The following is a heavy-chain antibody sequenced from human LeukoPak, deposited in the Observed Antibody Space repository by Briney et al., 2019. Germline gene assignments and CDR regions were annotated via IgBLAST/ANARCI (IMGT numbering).Heavy chain of an antibody. J-gene: IGHJ5*02. Sequence: GGSLRLSCAASGFTFSSYAMSWVRQAPGKGLEWVSAISGSGGSTYYADSVKGRFTISRDNSKDTLYLQMNSLRAEDTAVYYCAKDRASGSGSYSYRGFDHWGQGTLVTVSS. V-gene: IGHV3-23*01. CDR3: AKDRASGSGSYSYRGFDH. CDR2: ISGSGGST. CDR1: GFTFSSYA. D-gene: IGHD6-19*01.